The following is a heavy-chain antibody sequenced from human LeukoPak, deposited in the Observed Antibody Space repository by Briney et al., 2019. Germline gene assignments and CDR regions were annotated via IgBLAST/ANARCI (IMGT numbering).Heavy chain of an antibody. J-gene: IGHJ6*03. CDR2: ISSSGGST. CDR3: AKTADLYYHYYMDV. CDR1: GFIFSDYV. D-gene: IGHD2-21*02. Sequence: GGSLRLSCAASGFIFSDYVTSWVRQAPGKGLEWVSGISSSGGSTHYADSVRGRFTISRDNAKNSLYLQMNSLRAEDTAVYYCAKTADLYYHYYMDVWGKGTTVTVSS. V-gene: IGHV3-23*01.